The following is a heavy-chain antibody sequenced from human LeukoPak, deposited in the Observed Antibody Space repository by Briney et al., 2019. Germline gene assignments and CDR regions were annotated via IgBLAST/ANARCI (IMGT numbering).Heavy chain of an antibody. CDR3: AKEASSGNFVTIDC. D-gene: IGHD1-26*01. Sequence: GGSLRLSCAASGFTFSSSAMSWVRQVPGKGLEWVSGISASGGSTYYADSVRGRFTISRDNSKNTLYLQMNSLRAEDTAVYYCAKEASSGNFVTIDCWGQGALVTVSS. V-gene: IGHV3-23*01. CDR1: GFTFSSSA. J-gene: IGHJ4*02. CDR2: ISASGGST.